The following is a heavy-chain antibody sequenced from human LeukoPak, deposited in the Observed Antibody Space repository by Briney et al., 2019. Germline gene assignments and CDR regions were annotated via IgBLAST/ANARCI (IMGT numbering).Heavy chain of an antibody. D-gene: IGHD3-3*01. CDR2: INPNSGGT. CDR3: AKVRFLEWLSHDYYGMDV. J-gene: IGHJ6*02. CDR1: GYTFTGYY. V-gene: IGHV1-2*04. Sequence: ASVKVSCKASGYTFTGYYMHWVRQAPGQGLEWMGWINPNSGGTNYAQKFQGWVTMTRDTSISTAYMELSRLRSDDTAVYYCAKVRFLEWLSHDYYGMDVWGQGTTVTVSS.